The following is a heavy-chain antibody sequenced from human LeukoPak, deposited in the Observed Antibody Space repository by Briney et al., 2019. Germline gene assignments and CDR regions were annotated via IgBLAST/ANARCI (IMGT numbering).Heavy chain of an antibody. Sequence: ASVKVSCKASGYTFTSYYVHWVRQAPGQGLEWMGWITPNSGGKKYAQKFQGRVTMTRDTSISTAYMELSGLRSDDTAVYYCARGFRLSAIEDWFDPWGQGTLVTVSS. CDR3: ARGFRLSAIEDWFDP. J-gene: IGHJ5*02. CDR2: ITPNSGGK. CDR1: GYTFTSYY. V-gene: IGHV1-2*02. D-gene: IGHD2-2*02.